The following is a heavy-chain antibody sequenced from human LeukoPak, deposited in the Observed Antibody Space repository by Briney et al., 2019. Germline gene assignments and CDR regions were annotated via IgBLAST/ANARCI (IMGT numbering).Heavy chain of an antibody. V-gene: IGHV1-18*01. CDR1: GYTFTSYG. J-gene: IGHJ4*02. CDR3: ARDPTLSIAAAGTEIDH. CDR2: ISAYNGNT. Sequence: ASVKVSCKASGYTFTSYGISWVRQAPRQGLEWMGWISAYNGNTNYAQNLWGRVTMTTDTSTSTAYMELRSLRSDDTAVYYCARDPTLSIAAAGTEIDHWGQGTLVTVSS. D-gene: IGHD6-13*01.